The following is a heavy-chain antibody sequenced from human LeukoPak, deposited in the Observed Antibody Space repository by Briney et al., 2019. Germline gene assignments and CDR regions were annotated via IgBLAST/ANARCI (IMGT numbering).Heavy chain of an antibody. CDR3: ARVKAIGYCSSTSCYSHYYYYYMDV. CDR1: GGSISRGSYY. CDR2: IYISGST. V-gene: IGHV4-61*02. J-gene: IGHJ6*03. D-gene: IGHD2-2*02. Sequence: SETLSLTCTVSGGSISRGSYYWSWIRQPAGKGLEWIGRIYISGSTNYNPSLKSRVTISVDTSKNQFSLKLSSVTAADTAVYYCARVKAIGYCSSTSCYSHYYYYYMDVWGKGTTVTVSS.